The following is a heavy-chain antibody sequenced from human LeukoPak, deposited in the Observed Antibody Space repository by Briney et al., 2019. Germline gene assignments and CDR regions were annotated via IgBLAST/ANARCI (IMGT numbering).Heavy chain of an antibody. CDR2: ISAYNGNT. V-gene: IGHV1-18*01. CDR1: GYTFTSYG. D-gene: IGHD2-2*01. J-gene: IGHJ6*03. Sequence: ASVKVSCKASGYTFTSYGISWVRQAPGQGLEWMGWISAYNGNTNYAQKLQGRVTMTTDTSTSTAYMELRSLRSDDTAVYYCARSPRIVVEPAPRLYYYYYYMDVWGKGTTVTVSS. CDR3: ARSPRIVVEPAPRLYYYYYYMDV.